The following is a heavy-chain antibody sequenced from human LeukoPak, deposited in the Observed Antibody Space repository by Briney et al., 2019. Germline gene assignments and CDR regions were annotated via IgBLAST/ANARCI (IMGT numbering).Heavy chain of an antibody. Sequence: PGGSLRLSCAASGFTFSSYAMSWVRQAPGKGLEWVSAISGSGGSTYYADSVKGRFTISRDNSKNTLYLQMNSLRAEDTAVYYCARGGVNTMIVVVITKPIDYWGQGTLVTVSS. J-gene: IGHJ4*02. CDR3: ARGGVNTMIVVVITKPIDY. V-gene: IGHV3-23*01. CDR2: ISGSGGST. D-gene: IGHD3-22*01. CDR1: GFTFSSYA.